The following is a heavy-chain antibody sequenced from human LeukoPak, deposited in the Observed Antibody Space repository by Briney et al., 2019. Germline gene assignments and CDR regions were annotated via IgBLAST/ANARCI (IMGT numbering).Heavy chain of an antibody. CDR1: GDSLTCYG. CDR3: GRGSGVVSPNYFCDS. Sequence: ASVKVSCKSSGDSLTCYGFTWVRQAPGQGLEWMGWISAYNGHTKYAQRIEGRVTMTTDTSTSTAYMELRSLRSDDTAVYYCGRGSGVVSPNYFCDSWGQGTLVTVSS. D-gene: IGHD2-21*01. J-gene: IGHJ4*02. V-gene: IGHV1-18*04. CDR2: ISAYNGHT.